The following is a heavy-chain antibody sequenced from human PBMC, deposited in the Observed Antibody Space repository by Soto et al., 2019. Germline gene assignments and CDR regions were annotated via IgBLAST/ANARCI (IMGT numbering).Heavy chain of an antibody. D-gene: IGHD3-3*01. Sequence: GGSLRLSCAASGFTFSSYAMHWVRQAPGKGLEYVSAISSNGGSTYYANSVKGRLTISRDNSKNTLYLQMGSLRAEDMAVYYCARDGNEGPYDFWSGYYYYYYYYYMDVWGKGTTVTVSS. CDR1: GFTFSSYA. CDR3: ARDGNEGPYDFWSGYYYYYYYYYMDV. J-gene: IGHJ6*03. CDR2: ISSNGGST. V-gene: IGHV3-64*01.